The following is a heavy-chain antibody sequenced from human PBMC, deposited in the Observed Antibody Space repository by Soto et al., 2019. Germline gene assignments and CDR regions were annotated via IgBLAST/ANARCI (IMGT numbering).Heavy chain of an antibody. CDR2: ISGSDGKT. V-gene: IGHV3-23*01. CDR1: GFSFGSYA. J-gene: IGHJ4*02. Sequence: GGSLRLSCAASGFSFGSYALSWVRQAPGKGLEWVSTISGSDGKTFYADAVKGRFSISRDTSQNTLYLQMNSLRADDTAIYYCARWSYLDYWGQGTRVTVSS. D-gene: IGHD3-3*01. CDR3: ARWSYLDY.